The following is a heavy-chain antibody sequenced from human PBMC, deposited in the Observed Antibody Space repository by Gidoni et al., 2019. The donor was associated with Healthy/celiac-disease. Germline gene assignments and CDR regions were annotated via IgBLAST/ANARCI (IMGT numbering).Heavy chain of an antibody. V-gene: IGHV3-30*04. D-gene: IGHD5-12*01. CDR1: GFPFSRYA. CDR2: ISYDGSNK. Sequence: QVQLVESGGGVVQPGRSLRLSCSASGFPFSRYAMHWVRQAPGKGLEWVAVISYDGSNKYYADSVKGRFTISRDNSKNTLYLQMNSLRAEDTAVYYCARGGYSGYDRRGYFDYWGQGTLVTVSS. J-gene: IGHJ4*02. CDR3: ARGGYSGYDRRGYFDY.